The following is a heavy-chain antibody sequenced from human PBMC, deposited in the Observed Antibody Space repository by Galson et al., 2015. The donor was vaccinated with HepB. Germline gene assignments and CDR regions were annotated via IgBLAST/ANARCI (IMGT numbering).Heavy chain of an antibody. CDR1: GYTFTGYH. V-gene: IGHV1-2*06. D-gene: IGHD3/OR15-3a*01. Sequence: SVKVSCKASGYTFTGYHMHWVRQAPGQGLEWMGRINPNSGGTNYTQKFQGRVTMTRDTSISTAYMELSRLRSDDTAVYYCARVVYDFWSGYYTGFDYWGQGTLVTVSS. J-gene: IGHJ4*02. CDR2: INPNSGGT. CDR3: ARVVYDFWSGYYTGFDY.